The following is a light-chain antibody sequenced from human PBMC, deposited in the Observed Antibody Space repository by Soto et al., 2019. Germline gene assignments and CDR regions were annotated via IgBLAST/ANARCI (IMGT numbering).Light chain of an antibody. Sequence: QSVLTHPPSVSSAPGQKVTISCSGSSSNIGNNYVSWYQQLPGTAPKLLIYDNNKRPSGIPDRFSGSKSGTSATLGITGLQTGDEADYYCGTWDSSLINYVFGTGTKVTVL. J-gene: IGLJ1*01. CDR3: GTWDSSLINYV. CDR2: DNN. CDR1: SSNIGNNY. V-gene: IGLV1-51*01.